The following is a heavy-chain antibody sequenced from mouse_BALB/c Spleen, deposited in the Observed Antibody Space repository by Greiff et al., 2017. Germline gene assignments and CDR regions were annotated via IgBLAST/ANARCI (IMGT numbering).Heavy chain of an antibody. D-gene: IGHD3-1*01. CDR2: ISYSGST. J-gene: IGHJ4*01. V-gene: IGHV3-2*02. Sequence: VQLKESGPGLVKPSQSLSLTCTVTGYSITSDYAWNWIRQFPGNKLEWMGYISYSGSTSYNPSLKSRTSITRDTSQNQFFLQLNSVTPEDTATYYYARGAFGVDYWGQGTAVTVSS. CDR3: ARGAFGVDY. CDR1: GYSITSDYA.